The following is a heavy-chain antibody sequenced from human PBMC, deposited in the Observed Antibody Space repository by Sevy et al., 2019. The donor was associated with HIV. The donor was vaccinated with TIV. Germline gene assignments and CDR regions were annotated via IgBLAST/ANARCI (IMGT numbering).Heavy chain of an antibody. J-gene: IGHJ4*02. D-gene: IGHD3-22*01. Sequence: GGSLRLSCAASGFTFSTYWMSWVRQAPGKGLEWVANIKQDGSEKYCVDSVKGRLTIPRENAKNSLYLSMNSLRAEDTAVYYCTKTGGAGDSSGYYPPFDYWGQGTLVTVSS. CDR2: IKQDGSEK. CDR1: GFTFSTYW. CDR3: TKTGGAGDSSGYYPPFDY. V-gene: IGHV3-7*01.